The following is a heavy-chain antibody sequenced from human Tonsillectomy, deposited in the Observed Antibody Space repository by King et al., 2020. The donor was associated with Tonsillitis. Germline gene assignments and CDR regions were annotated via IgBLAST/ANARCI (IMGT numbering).Heavy chain of an antibody. V-gene: IGHV3-21*01. J-gene: IGHJ4*02. CDR2: ISSDSYHI. Sequence: VQLVESGGGLVKPGGSLRLSCAASEFTFSSYSLNWVRQAPGKGLEWVSFISSDSYHIFYADSVKGRFTISRDNAKNSLYLQMNSLRADDTAVYYCARLYCGSSSCYASDSWGQGTLVTVSS. D-gene: IGHD2-2*01. CDR1: EFTFSSYS. CDR3: ARLYCGSSSCYASDS.